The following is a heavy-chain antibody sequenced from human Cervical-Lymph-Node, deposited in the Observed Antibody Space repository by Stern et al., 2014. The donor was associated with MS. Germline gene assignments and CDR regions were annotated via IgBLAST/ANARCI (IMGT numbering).Heavy chain of an antibody. CDR3: ARGMVVAGTSFDY. CDR1: GYTFTEFA. D-gene: IGHD6-19*01. CDR2: IDAGNGYT. J-gene: IGHJ4*02. V-gene: IGHV1-3*01. Sequence: VQLVESGAEMKKPGASVKVSCKASGYTFTEFAIHWVRQAPGHGLEWLGWIDAGNGYTKYSQKLEGRATIASDTSANTAYMELTSLKSEDTGVYFCARGMVVAGTSFDYWGQGSLVTVSS.